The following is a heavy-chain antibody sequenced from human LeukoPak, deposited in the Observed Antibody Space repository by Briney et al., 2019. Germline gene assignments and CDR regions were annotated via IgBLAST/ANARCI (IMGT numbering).Heavy chain of an antibody. CDR1: GFTLSTYS. Sequence: PGGSLGLSCTASGFTLSTYSMNWVRQAPGKGLEWVSYIGYRSSPIHYADSVKGRFTISRDNSKNTLHLQMNSLRAEDTAVYYCAKDLVGGAFDIWGQGTIVTVSS. V-gene: IGHV3-48*01. CDR3: AKDLVGGAFDI. J-gene: IGHJ3*02. CDR2: IGYRSSPI. D-gene: IGHD3-16*01.